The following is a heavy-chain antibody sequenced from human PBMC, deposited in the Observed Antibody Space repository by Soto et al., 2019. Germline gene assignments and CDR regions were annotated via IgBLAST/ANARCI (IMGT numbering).Heavy chain of an antibody. Sequence: PWWSLRLSCSASVFTFDDYAMHWFRQAPGKGLEWVSGISWNSGSIGYADSVKGRFTISRDNAKNSLYLQMNSLRAEDTALYYCAKDVAARPLNWFDPWGQGTLVTVSS. V-gene: IGHV3-9*01. CDR3: AKDVAARPLNWFDP. CDR2: ISWNSGSI. CDR1: VFTFDDYA. D-gene: IGHD6-6*01. J-gene: IGHJ5*02.